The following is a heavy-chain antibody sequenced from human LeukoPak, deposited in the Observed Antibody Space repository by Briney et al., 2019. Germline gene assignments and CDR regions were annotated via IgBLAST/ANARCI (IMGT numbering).Heavy chain of an antibody. D-gene: IGHD3-10*01. J-gene: IGHJ3*02. CDR3: TRDQLLWFGELFADAFDI. CDR2: IRSKAYGGTT. CDR1: GFTFSNYA. V-gene: IGHV3-49*04. Sequence: GGSLRLSCAASGFTFSNYAMSWVRQAPGKGLEWVGFIRSKAYGGTTEYAASVKGRFTISRDDSKSIAYLQMNSLKTEDTAVYYCTRDQLLWFGELFADAFDIWGQGTMVTVSS.